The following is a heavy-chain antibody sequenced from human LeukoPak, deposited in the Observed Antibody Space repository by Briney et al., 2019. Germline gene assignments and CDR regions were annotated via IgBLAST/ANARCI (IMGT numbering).Heavy chain of an antibody. D-gene: IGHD4-17*01. Sequence: ASVKVSCKVSGYTLTELSMHWVRQAPGKGLEWMGGFDPEDGETIYAQKFQGRVTMTEDTSTDTAYMELSSLRSEDTAVYYCATIVTSTTVTTGYYYGMDVWDQGTTVTVSS. CDR2: FDPEDGET. CDR3: ATIVTSTTVTTGYYYGMDV. V-gene: IGHV1-24*01. CDR1: GYTLTELS. J-gene: IGHJ6*02.